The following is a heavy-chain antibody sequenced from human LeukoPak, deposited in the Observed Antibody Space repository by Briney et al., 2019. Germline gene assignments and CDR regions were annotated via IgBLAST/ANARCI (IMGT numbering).Heavy chain of an antibody. Sequence: GASVKVSCKASGDTFSNYAISWVRQAPGQGLEWMGWINTNTGNPTYAQGFTGRFVFSLDTSVSTAYLQISSLKAEDTAVYYCARVLSTRQLGSNNWFDPWGQGTLVTVSS. CDR2: INTNTGNP. J-gene: IGHJ5*02. CDR1: GDTFSNYA. CDR3: ARVLSTRQLGSNNWFDP. D-gene: IGHD6-13*01. V-gene: IGHV7-4-1*02.